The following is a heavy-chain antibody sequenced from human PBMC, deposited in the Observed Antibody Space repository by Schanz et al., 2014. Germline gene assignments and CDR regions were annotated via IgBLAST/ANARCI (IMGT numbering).Heavy chain of an antibody. V-gene: IGHV1-18*01. CDR1: GGTFSSYT. CDR3: TRGGYSYALSAFDI. CDR2: ITAYNGDT. J-gene: IGHJ4*02. D-gene: IGHD5-18*01. Sequence: QVQLVQSGAEVKKPGSSVKVSCTASGGTFSSYTISWVRQAPGLGLEWMGWITAYNGDTNYALKLQGRVTMTTDTSTGTAYMELRSLRSDDTALYYCTRGGYSYALSAFDIWGQGTLVTVSS.